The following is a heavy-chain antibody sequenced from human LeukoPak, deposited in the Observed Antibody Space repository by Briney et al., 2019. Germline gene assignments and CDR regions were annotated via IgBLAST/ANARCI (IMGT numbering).Heavy chain of an antibody. Sequence: GGSLRPSCAASGFTFSSYWMSWVRQAPGKGLEWVSSISSSSSYIYYADSVKGRFTISRDNAKNSLYLQMNSLRAEDTAVYYCARAFLWYSSSWSRRNPHDAFDIWGQGTMVTVSS. CDR3: ARAFLWYSSSWSRRNPHDAFDI. D-gene: IGHD6-13*01. V-gene: IGHV3-21*01. CDR2: ISSSSSYI. J-gene: IGHJ3*02. CDR1: GFTFSSYW.